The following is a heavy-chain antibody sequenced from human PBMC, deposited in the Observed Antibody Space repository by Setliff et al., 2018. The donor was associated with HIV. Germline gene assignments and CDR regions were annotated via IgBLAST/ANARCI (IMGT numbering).Heavy chain of an antibody. Sequence: SETLSLTCSVSGASLQSYYWSWIRQPAGKGLQWIGRIYYVGWSKYNPSLEDRVTMSVDTSNNQFSLSLRSVTAADTAIYYCARSIHGDDYYYNNLDVWGKGTTVTVSS. D-gene: IGHD2-21*02. CDR1: GASLQSYY. V-gene: IGHV4-4*07. CDR3: ARSIHGDDYYYNNLDV. J-gene: IGHJ6*03. CDR2: IYYVGWS.